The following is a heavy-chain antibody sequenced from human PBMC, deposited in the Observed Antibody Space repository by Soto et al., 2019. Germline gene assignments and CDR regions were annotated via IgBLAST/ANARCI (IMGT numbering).Heavy chain of an antibody. V-gene: IGHV1-69*02. Sequence: QVQLVQSGAEVKKPGSSVKVSCKASGGTFSSYTISWVRQAPGQGLEWMGRIIPILGIANYAQKFQGRVTLTADKSTSTAYMELSRLRSEDTAVYYCATPTPGPDAFDIWGQGTMVTVSS. CDR2: IIPILGIA. D-gene: IGHD3-10*01. CDR1: GGTFSSYT. CDR3: ATPTPGPDAFDI. J-gene: IGHJ3*02.